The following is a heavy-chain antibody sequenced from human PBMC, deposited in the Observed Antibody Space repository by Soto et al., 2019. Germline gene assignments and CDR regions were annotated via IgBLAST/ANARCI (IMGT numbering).Heavy chain of an antibody. CDR3: ARDPDKGYCSGGSCPYYYYGMDV. CDR2: ISYDGSNK. Sequence: PGGSLRLSCAASGFTFSSYAMHWVRQAPGKXLEWVAVISYDGSNKYYADSVKGRFTISRDNSKNTLYLQMNSLRAEDTAVYYCARDPDKGYCSGGSCPYYYYGMDVWGQGTTVTVSS. J-gene: IGHJ6*02. V-gene: IGHV3-30-3*01. D-gene: IGHD2-15*01. CDR1: GFTFSSYA.